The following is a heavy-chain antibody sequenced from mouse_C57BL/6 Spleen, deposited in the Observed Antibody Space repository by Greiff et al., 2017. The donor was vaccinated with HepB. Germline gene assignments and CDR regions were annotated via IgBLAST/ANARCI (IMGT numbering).Heavy chain of an antibody. CDR1: GFTFSSYA. D-gene: IGHD2-2*01. CDR3: ASRWLEAWFAY. J-gene: IGHJ3*01. V-gene: IGHV5-4*03. CDR2: ISDGGSYT. Sequence: EVKLVESGGGLVKPGGSLKLSCAASGFTFSSYAMSWVRQTPEKRLEWVATISDGGSYTYYPDNVKGRFTISRDNAKNNLYLQMSHLKSEDTAVYYCASRWLEAWFAYWGQGTLVTVSA.